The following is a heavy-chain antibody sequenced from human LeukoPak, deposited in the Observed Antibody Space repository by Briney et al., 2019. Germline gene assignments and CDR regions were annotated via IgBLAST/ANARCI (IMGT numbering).Heavy chain of an antibody. D-gene: IGHD3-3*01. J-gene: IGHJ3*02. CDR2: INHSGST. Sequence: SETLSLTCAVYGGSFSGYYWSWIRQPPGKGLEWIGEINHSGSTNYNPSLKSRVTISVDTSKNQFSLKLSSVTAADTAVYYCAREKKTEWTTGAFDMWGQGTMVIVSS. CDR1: GGSFSGYY. CDR3: AREKKTEWTTGAFDM. V-gene: IGHV4-34*01.